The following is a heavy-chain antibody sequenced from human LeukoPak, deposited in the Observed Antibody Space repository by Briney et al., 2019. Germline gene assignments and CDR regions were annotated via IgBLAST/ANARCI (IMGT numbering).Heavy chain of an antibody. V-gene: IGHV4-39*07. Sequence: PSETLSLTCTVSGGSMSSSSYYWGWIRQPPGKGLEWIATIYYSRTTYYNPSLTSRLTMSVDTSKNQFSLKLTSVTAADTAVYYCARDKAYSSYTTPFDSWGQGTLVTVSS. D-gene: IGHD6-19*01. CDR2: IYYSRTT. CDR1: GGSMSSSSYY. J-gene: IGHJ4*02. CDR3: ARDKAYSSYTTPFDS.